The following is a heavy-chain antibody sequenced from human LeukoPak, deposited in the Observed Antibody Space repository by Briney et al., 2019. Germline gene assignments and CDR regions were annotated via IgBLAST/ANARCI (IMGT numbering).Heavy chain of an antibody. CDR2: INHSGST. CDR3: ARTVAGKLVFGY. D-gene: IGHD6-19*01. CDR1: GGSFSGYY. Sequence: SETLSLTCAVYGGSFSGYYWSWIRQPPGKGLEWIGEINHSGSTDYNPSLKSRVTISVDTSQNQFSLKLSSVTAADTAVFYCARTVAGKLVFGYWGQGTLVTVSS. J-gene: IGHJ4*02. V-gene: IGHV4-34*01.